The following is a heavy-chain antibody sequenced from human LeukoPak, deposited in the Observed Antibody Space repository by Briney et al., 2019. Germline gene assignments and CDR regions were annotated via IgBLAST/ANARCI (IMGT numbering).Heavy chain of an antibody. J-gene: IGHJ3*02. Sequence: SETLSLTCTVSGGSISSYYWSWIRQPPGKGLEWIGYIYYSGSTNYNPSLKSRVTISVDTSKNQFSLKLSSVTAADTAVYYCARVKEDIVATIAFDIWGQGTMVTVSS. V-gene: IGHV4-59*01. CDR1: GGSISSYY. CDR3: ARVKEDIVATIAFDI. CDR2: IYYSGST. D-gene: IGHD5-12*01.